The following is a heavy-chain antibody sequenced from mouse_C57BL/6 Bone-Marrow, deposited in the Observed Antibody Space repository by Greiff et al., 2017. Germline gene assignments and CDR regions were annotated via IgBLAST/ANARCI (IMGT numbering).Heavy chain of an antibody. CDR1: GYTFTDYN. J-gene: IGHJ3*01. CDR3: ARSCYGYGWFAD. D-gene: IGHD2-2*01. V-gene: IGHV1-22*01. Sequence: EVQLQQSGPELVKPGASVKMSCKASGYTFTDYNMPWVKQSHGKSLEWIGYINPNTGGTSYTQKFKGKATLTVNKSSSTAYMELRSLISEDSAVYYCARSCYGYGWFADGGQGTLVTVAA. CDR2: INPNTGGT.